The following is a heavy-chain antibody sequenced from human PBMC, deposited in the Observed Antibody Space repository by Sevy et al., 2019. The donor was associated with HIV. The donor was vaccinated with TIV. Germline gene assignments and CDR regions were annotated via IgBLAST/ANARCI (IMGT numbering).Heavy chain of an antibody. CDR2: ISAYNSKT. CDR3: ARDGQVYSSSSGDYYYNGMDV. D-gene: IGHD6-6*01. Sequence: ASVKVSCKASGYTFTSYGITWVRQAPGQGLEWMGRISAYNSKTNLPQKFQEKFTMTTDTSTSTAYLEPRSLTSDDTAVYYCARDGQVYSSSSGDYYYNGMDVWGQGTTVTVSS. V-gene: IGHV1-18*04. J-gene: IGHJ6*02. CDR1: GYTFTSYG.